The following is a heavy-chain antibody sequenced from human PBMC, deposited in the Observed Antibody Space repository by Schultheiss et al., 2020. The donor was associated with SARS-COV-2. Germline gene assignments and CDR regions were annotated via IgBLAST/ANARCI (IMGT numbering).Heavy chain of an antibody. D-gene: IGHD1-26*01. CDR3: ASTDSGSYPESGVFDY. CDR1: GGSISSYY. Sequence: SETLSLTCTVSGGSISSYYWSWIRQPPGKGLEWIGYIYYSGSTNYNPSLKSRVTISVDTSKNQFSLKLSSVTAADTAVYYCASTDSGSYPESGVFDYWGQGTLVTVSS. CDR2: IYYSGST. J-gene: IGHJ4*02. V-gene: IGHV4-59*01.